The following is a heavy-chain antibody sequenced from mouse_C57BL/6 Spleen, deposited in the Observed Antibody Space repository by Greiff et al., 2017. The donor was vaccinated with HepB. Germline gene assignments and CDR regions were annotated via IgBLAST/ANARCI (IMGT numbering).Heavy chain of an antibody. CDR1: GYSFTGSS. Sequence: VQLQQSGPELVKPGASVKISPPASGYSFTGSSPNWVKQSPEKSLESIGEINPSTGGTNHHEKFNAPATLTVDKSPSTAYMQLKSLTSEDSAVYYCARRYYGSRYFDYWGQGTTLTVSS. J-gene: IGHJ2*01. V-gene: IGHV1-42*01. D-gene: IGHD1-1*01. CDR3: ARRYYGSRYFDY. CDR2: INPSTGGT.